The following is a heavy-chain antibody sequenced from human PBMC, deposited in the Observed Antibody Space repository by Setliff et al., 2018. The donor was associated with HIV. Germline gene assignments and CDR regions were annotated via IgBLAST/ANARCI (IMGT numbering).Heavy chain of an antibody. CDR1: GYTFTVYY. Sequence: ASVKVSCKASGYTFTVYYIHWVRQAPGQGLEWMGWINVNNDATNYAQKFQGRVSMTRDTSISTAYMELRSLTSDDTAVYYCARNIDVHYDFWSAYDYWGQGALVTVSS. CDR2: INVNNDAT. D-gene: IGHD3-3*01. J-gene: IGHJ4*02. CDR3: ARNIDVHYDFWSAYDY. V-gene: IGHV1-2*02.